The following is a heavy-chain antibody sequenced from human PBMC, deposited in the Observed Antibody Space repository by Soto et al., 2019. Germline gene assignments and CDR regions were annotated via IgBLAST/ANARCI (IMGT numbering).Heavy chain of an antibody. CDR1: GGSISNYY. V-gene: IGHV4-59*08. D-gene: IGHD2-2*01. J-gene: IGHJ4*02. CDR2: ISYSGST. CDR3: ERRRCSSTSCYHEQ. Sequence: PSETLSLTCTVSGGSISNYYWSWIRQPPGKGLEWIGYISYSGSTNYNPSLKSRVTISVDTSKNQFSLRLSSVTAADTAVDYCERRRCSSTSCYHEQWGQGTLVTVTS.